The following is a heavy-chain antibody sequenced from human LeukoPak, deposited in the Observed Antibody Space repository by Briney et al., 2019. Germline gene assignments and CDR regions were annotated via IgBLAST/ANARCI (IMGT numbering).Heavy chain of an antibody. CDR3: ASDYYDSSGYRD. CDR1: GGSISSGDYY. CDR2: IYYSGST. D-gene: IGHD3-22*01. Sequence: SETLSLTCTVSGGSISSGDYYWSWLRQPPGTGLEWIGYIYYSGSTYYNPSLKSRVTISVDTSKNQFSLKLSSVTAADTAVYYCASDYYDSSGYRDWGQGTLVTVSS. V-gene: IGHV4-30-4*01. J-gene: IGHJ4*02.